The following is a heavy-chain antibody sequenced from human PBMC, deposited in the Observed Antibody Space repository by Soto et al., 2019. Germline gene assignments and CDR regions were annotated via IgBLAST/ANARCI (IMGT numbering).Heavy chain of an antibody. J-gene: IGHJ4*02. CDR3: AREVVKTHWYFDN. V-gene: IGHV3-30-3*01. CDR1: VFTFSIHC. CDR2: TSSDDGTK. Sequence: WGSLRITSMTSVFTFSIHCMHLFGHAPGSGLDRVAGTSSDDGTKFYADSVKGRFTISRDNSKNTLYLHMNSLRLEDTGVYLCAREVVKTHWYFDNWGQGIRVTVSS. D-gene: IGHD2-8*02.